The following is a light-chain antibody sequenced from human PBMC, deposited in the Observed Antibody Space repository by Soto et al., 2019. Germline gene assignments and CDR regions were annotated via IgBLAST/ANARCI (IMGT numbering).Light chain of an antibody. J-gene: IGKJ5*01. CDR3: QQYGNSPIT. CDR2: DAS. Sequence: EIVLTQPPGTLSLSPGERATLSCRASQSVSSSYLAWYQQKPGQAPRLLIYDASIRATGIPDRFSGSGSGIDFTLTISRLEPEDFAVYYCQQYGNSPITFGQGTRLDMK. V-gene: IGKV3-20*01. CDR1: QSVSSSY.